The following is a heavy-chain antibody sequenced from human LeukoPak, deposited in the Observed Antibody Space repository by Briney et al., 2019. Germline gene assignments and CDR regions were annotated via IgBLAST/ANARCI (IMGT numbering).Heavy chain of an antibody. CDR2: ISSKAYGGTT. CDR1: GFTFGDYA. CDR3: TRSYYYDSSGTAGY. V-gene: IGHV3-49*03. D-gene: IGHD3-22*01. Sequence: GGSLRLSCTASGFTFGDYAMSWFRQAPGKGLEWVGFISSKAYGGTTEYAASVKGRFTISRDDSRSIAYLQMNSLKTEDTAVYYCTRSYYYDSSGTAGYWGQGTLVTVSS. J-gene: IGHJ4*02.